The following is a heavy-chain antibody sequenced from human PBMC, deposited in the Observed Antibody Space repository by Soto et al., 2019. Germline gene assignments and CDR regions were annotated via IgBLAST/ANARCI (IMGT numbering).Heavy chain of an antibody. V-gene: IGHV4-59*01. CDR3: ASSHSSSWYPGWFDP. CDR1: GGSISSYY. Sequence: SETLSLTCTVSGGSISSYYWSWIRQPPGKGLEWIGYIYYSGSTNYNPSLKSRVTISVDTSKNQFSLKLSSVTAAGTAVYYCASSHSSSWYPGWFDPWGQGALVTVSS. D-gene: IGHD6-13*01. J-gene: IGHJ5*02. CDR2: IYYSGST.